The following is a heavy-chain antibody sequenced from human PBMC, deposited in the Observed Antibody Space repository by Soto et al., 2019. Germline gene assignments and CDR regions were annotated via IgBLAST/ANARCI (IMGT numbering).Heavy chain of an antibody. V-gene: IGHV3-15*07. Sequence: EVQLVESGGGLVKPGGSLRLSCAASGFTFSNAWMNWVRQAPGKGLEWVGRIKSKTDGGTTDYAAPVKGRFTISRDDSKNTLYLQMNSLKTEATAVYYCTTYYYDSSGYSLVDYWGQGTLVTVSS. J-gene: IGHJ4*02. CDR2: IKSKTDGGTT. CDR1: GFTFSNAW. CDR3: TTYYYDSSGYSLVDY. D-gene: IGHD3-22*01.